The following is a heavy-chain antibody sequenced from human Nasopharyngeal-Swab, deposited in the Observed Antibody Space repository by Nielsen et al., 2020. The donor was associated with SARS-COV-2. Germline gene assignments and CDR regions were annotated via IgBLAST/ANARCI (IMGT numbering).Heavy chain of an antibody. J-gene: IGHJ5*02. CDR1: GFTFSNYA. Sequence: GESLKISCAASGFTFSNYAMSWVRQAPGKGLEWVSTINNRGDDTHYVDSVRGRFTVSRDNSKNTLYLQMNSLRGEDTAIYYCVKELAYDEVSWGQGTLVTVSS. D-gene: IGHD5-12*01. CDR2: INNRGDDT. V-gene: IGHV3-23*01. CDR3: VKELAYDEVS.